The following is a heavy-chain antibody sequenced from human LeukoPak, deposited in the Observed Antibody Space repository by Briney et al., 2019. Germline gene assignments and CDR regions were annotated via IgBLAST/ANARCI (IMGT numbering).Heavy chain of an antibody. CDR1: GFTFSSYA. D-gene: IGHD6-19*01. CDR3: ATLGSGWYWSFFDY. CDR2: ISYDGSNK. J-gene: IGHJ4*02. V-gene: IGHV3-30-3*01. Sequence: GGSLRLSCAASGFTFSSYAMHWVRQAPGKGLEWVAVISYDGSNKYYADSVKGRFTISRDNSKNTLYLQMNSLRAEDTAVYYCATLGSGWYWSFFDYWGQGTLVTVSS.